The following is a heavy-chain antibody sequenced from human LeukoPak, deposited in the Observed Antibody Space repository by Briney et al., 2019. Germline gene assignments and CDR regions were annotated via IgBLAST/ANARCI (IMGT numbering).Heavy chain of an antibody. CDR3: AREGAAAAIDAFDI. Sequence: ASVKVSCKASGYTFTGYYMHWVRQAPGQGLEWMGWINPSSGGTNYAQKFQGWVTMTRDTSISTAYMELSRLRSDDTAVYYCAREGAAAAIDAFDIWGQGTMVTVSS. CDR1: GYTFTGYY. CDR2: INPSSGGT. V-gene: IGHV1-2*04. J-gene: IGHJ3*02. D-gene: IGHD2-2*01.